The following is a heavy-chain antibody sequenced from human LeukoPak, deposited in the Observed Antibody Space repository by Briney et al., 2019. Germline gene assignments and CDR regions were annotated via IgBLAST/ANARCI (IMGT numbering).Heavy chain of an antibody. CDR1: GFTFSSYA. D-gene: IGHD1-26*01. J-gene: IGHJ4*02. CDR3: AKERLVGATAPDY. V-gene: IGHV3-23*01. Sequence: GGALRLSCAASGFTFSSYAMSWVRQAPGKGREWVSAISGRGGSTYYADSVKGRFTIPRHNSKHTLYLQMNSLRAEDTAVYYCAKERLVGATAPDYWGQGTLVTVSS. CDR2: ISGRGGST.